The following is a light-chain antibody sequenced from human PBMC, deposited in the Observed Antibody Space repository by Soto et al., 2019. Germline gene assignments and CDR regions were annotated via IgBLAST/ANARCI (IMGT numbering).Light chain of an antibody. Sequence: QSALTQPRSVSGSPGQSVTISCTGTRSDVGGYNYVSWYQQHPGKAPKLIIYDVNKRPSGVPDRLSGSKSDNTASLTISGLQAEDEADYYCCSYAGSYTNVFGGGTKLTVL. CDR2: DVN. CDR3: CSYAGSYTNV. J-gene: IGLJ3*02. CDR1: RSDVGGYNY. V-gene: IGLV2-11*01.